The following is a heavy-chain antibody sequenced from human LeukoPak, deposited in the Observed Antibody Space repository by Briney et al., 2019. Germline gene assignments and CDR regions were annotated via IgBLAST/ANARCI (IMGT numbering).Heavy chain of an antibody. Sequence: ASVKVSCKASGYTFTGYYMHWVRQAPGQGLEWMGWINPNSGGTNYAQKFQGRVTMTTDTSTNTTYMEVRSLRSDDTAVYYCARDQPFGGTNNYDYWGQGSLVTVSS. V-gene: IGHV1-2*02. CDR1: GYTFTGYY. D-gene: IGHD3-16*01. J-gene: IGHJ4*02. CDR3: ARDQPFGGTNNYDY. CDR2: INPNSGGT.